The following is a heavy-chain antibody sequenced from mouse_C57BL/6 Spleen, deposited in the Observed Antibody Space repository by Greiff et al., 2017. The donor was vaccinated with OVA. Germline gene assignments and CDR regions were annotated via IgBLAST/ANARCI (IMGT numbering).Heavy chain of an antibody. CDR2: ISYSGST. D-gene: IGHD1-1*01. CDR1: GYSITSDY. J-gene: IGHJ2*01. V-gene: IGHV3-8*01. Sequence: EVQLVESGPGLAKPSQTLSLTCSVTGYSITSDYWNWIRKFPGNKLEYMGYISYSGSTYYNPSLKSRISITRDTSKNQYYLQLNSVTTEDTATYYCARSPNYYGSSPWYFDYWGQGTTLTVSS. CDR3: ARSPNYYGSSPWYFDY.